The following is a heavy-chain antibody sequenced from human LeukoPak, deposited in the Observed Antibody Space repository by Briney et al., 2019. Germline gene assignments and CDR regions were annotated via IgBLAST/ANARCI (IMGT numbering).Heavy chain of an antibody. J-gene: IGHJ4*02. D-gene: IGHD5-18*01. CDR1: GFTVSSNY. CDR2: ISSSGNTI. V-gene: IGHV3-11*04. Sequence: GGSLRLSCAASGFTVSSNYMSWVRQAPGKGLEWVSYISSSGNTIYYADSVKGRFTISRDNTKNSLSLQMNSLRAEDTAVYYCARDLSGYNYFDYWGRGTLVTVSS. CDR3: ARDLSGYNYFDY.